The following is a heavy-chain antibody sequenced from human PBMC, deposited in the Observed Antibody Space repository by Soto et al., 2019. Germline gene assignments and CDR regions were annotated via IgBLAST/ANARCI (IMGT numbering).Heavy chain of an antibody. J-gene: IGHJ2*01. V-gene: IGHV3-30-3*01. Sequence: QVQLVESGGGVVQPGRSLRLACAASGFTVSRYAMHWVRQAPGKGLEWVAVISYDGSNKYYADSVKGRFTISRDNSQNTLYLQMNSLRAEDTAVYYCARERGPVGAAAGDFDLWGRGTLVTVSS. D-gene: IGHD6-13*01. CDR3: ARERGPVGAAAGDFDL. CDR1: GFTVSRYA. CDR2: ISYDGSNK.